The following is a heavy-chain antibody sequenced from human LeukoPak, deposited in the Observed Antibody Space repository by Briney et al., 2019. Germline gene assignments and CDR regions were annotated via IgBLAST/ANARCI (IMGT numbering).Heavy chain of an antibody. V-gene: IGHV4-39*01. Sequence: SETLSLTCTVSGGSISSSSYYWGWIRQPPGKGLEWIGSIYYSGSTYYNPSLKSRVTISVDTSKNQFSLKLSSETAADTAVYYCAQGYCSGGSCYSGFDWGQGTLVTVSS. J-gene: IGHJ4*02. D-gene: IGHD2-15*01. CDR3: AQGYCSGGSCYSGFD. CDR1: GGSISSSSYY. CDR2: IYYSGST.